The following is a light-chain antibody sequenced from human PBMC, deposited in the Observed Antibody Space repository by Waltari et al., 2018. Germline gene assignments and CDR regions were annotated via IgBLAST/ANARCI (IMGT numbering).Light chain of an antibody. CDR1: QSVNTNY. Sequence: EIVLTQSPGTLSLSPGERATLSCRASQSVNTNYLAWYQHKPGQAPRLLIFGASNRATGIPDRFSGSGSGTDFTLTISRLEPEDFSLYYCQQYGSSPLTFGQGTKVEFK. V-gene: IGKV3-20*01. J-gene: IGKJ1*01. CDR2: GAS. CDR3: QQYGSSPLT.